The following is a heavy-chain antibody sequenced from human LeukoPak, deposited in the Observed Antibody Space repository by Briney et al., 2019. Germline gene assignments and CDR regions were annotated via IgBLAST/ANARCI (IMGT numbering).Heavy chain of an antibody. V-gene: IGHV4-59*12. CDR2: IYYSGST. Sequence: SETLSLTCTVSGGSISSYYWSWIRQPPGKGLEWIGYIYYSGSTNYNPSLKSRVTMSLDMSNSQFSLNLTPLTAADTAVYFCARDPNGGSGDYYFDYWGQGTLVTVSS. CDR1: GGSISSYY. CDR3: ARDPNGGSGDYYFDY. D-gene: IGHD2-21*01. J-gene: IGHJ4*02.